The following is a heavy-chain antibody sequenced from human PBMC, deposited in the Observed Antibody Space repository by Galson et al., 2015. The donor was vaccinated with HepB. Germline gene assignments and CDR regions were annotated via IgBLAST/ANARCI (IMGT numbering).Heavy chain of an antibody. CDR2: VYWDDDK. CDR3: VLRHLTRALFDY. Sequence: PAPVKPTQTLTLTCTLSGISLTTDGVGVGWVRQPPGKALEWLAHVYWDDDKRYSPSLKTRLTITRDTSKNQVVLTMTNLDPVDSATYFCVLRHLTRALFDYWGQGSLVTVSS. V-gene: IGHV2-5*02. D-gene: IGHD1/OR15-1a*01. J-gene: IGHJ4*02. CDR1: GISLTTDGVG.